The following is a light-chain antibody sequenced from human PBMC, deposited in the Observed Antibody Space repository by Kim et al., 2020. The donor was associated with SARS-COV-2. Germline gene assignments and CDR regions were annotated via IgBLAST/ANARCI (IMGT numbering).Light chain of an antibody. CDR1: SLRSYY. Sequence: ALGQTVRITCQGDSLRSYYATWYQQKPGQAPILVIYGKNNRPSGIPDRFSGSSSGNTASLTITGTQAGDEADYYCNSRDSNDNVVFGGGTKLTFL. J-gene: IGLJ2*01. V-gene: IGLV3-19*01. CDR2: GKN. CDR3: NSRDSNDNVV.